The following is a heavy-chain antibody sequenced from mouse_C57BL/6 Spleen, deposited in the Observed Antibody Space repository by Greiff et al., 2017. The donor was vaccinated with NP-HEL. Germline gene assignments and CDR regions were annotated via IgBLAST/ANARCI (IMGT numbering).Heavy chain of an antibody. J-gene: IGHJ4*01. CDR1: GFTFSDYY. V-gene: IGHV5-16*01. Sequence: EVKLMESEGGLVQPGSSMKLSCTASGFTFSDYYMAWVRQVPEKGLEWVANINYDGSSTYYLDSLKSRFIISRDNAKNILYLQMSSLKSEDTATYYCARESGYYDGNAMDYWGQGTSVTVSS. CDR3: ARESGYYDGNAMDY. D-gene: IGHD2-3*01. CDR2: INYDGSST.